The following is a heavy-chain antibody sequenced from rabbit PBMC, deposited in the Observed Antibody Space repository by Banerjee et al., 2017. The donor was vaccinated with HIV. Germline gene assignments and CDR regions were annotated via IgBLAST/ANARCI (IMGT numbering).Heavy chain of an antibody. CDR2: IYAGSSGST. CDR3: ARGLNNAGGCFIL. Sequence: QSLEESGGDLVQPEGSLTLTCKASGFDFSSNAMCWVRQAPGKGLEWIACIYAGSSGSTYYASWAKGRFTISKTSSTTVTLQMTSLTAADTATYFCARGLNNAGGCFILWGQGTLVTVS. V-gene: IGHV1S40*01. J-gene: IGHJ4*01. D-gene: IGHD4-2*01. CDR1: GFDFSSNA.